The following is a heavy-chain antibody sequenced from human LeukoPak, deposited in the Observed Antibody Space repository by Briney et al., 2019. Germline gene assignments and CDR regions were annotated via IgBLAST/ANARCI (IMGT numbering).Heavy chain of an antibody. V-gene: IGHV3-23*01. Sequence: GGSLRLSCAASGFTFSSYVMSWVRQAPGKGLEWVSAISGSGGSTYYADSVKGRFTISRDNSKNTLYLQMNSLRAEDTAVYYCAKGPRGYSYGDYRGQGTLVTVSS. D-gene: IGHD5-18*01. CDR3: AKGPRGYSYGDY. CDR2: ISGSGGST. CDR1: GFTFSSYV. J-gene: IGHJ4*02.